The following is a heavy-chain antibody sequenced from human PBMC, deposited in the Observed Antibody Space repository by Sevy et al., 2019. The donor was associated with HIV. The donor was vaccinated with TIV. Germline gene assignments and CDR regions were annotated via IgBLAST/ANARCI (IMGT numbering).Heavy chain of an antibody. D-gene: IGHD3-9*01. CDR2: ISNSGGTT. V-gene: IGHV3-23*01. J-gene: IGHJ4*02. CDR1: GLIFSSYG. Sequence: GGSLRLSCAASGLIFSSYGMNWVRQAPGKGLEWVSGISNSGGTTYYADSVKGRFTISRDNSKNTLYLQMNSLRAEDTALYYCAKNFFTGGGTDYWGQGTLVTVSS. CDR3: AKNFFTGGGTDY.